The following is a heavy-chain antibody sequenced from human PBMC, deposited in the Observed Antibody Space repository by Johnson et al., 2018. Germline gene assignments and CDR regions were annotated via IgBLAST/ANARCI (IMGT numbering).Heavy chain of an antibody. CDR1: GGSISRYY. D-gene: IGHD2-15*01. J-gene: IGHJ6*02. V-gene: IGHV4-59*01. CDR2: IHYSGST. CDR3: ARESYCSGASCYYGMDV. Sequence: VQLVESGPGLVKPSETLSLTCTVSGGSISRYYWNWIRQPPGKGLEWIGYIHYSGSTNYNPSLKGRITISVDTSKNPFSLRVSSVTAADTAVYYCARESYCSGASCYYGMDVWGQGTTVTVSS.